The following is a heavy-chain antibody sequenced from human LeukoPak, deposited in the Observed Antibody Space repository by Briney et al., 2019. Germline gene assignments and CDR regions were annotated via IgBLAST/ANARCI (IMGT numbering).Heavy chain of an antibody. CDR1: GGSISSSSYY. J-gene: IGHJ5*02. CDR3: ASKLVGRQLVVGAWFDP. CDR2: IYYSGST. D-gene: IGHD1-26*01. V-gene: IGHV4-39*07. Sequence: SETLSLTCTVSGGSISSSSYYWGWIRQPPGKGLEWIGSIYYSGSTYYNPSLKSRVTISVDTSKNQFSLKLSSVTAADTAVYYCASKLVGRQLVVGAWFDPWGQGTLVTVSS.